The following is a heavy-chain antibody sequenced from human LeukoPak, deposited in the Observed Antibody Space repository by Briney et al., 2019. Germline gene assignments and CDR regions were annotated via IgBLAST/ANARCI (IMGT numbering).Heavy chain of an antibody. Sequence: GGSLRLSCAASGFTFSSYGMHWVRQAPGKGLEWVAVISYDGSNKYYADSVKGRFTISRDNSKNTLYLQMNSLRAEDTAVYYCARDQITMVRGVISGGIDYWGQGTLVTVSS. V-gene: IGHV3-30*03. CDR2: ISYDGSNK. J-gene: IGHJ4*02. D-gene: IGHD3-10*01. CDR1: GFTFSSYG. CDR3: ARDQITMVRGVISGGIDY.